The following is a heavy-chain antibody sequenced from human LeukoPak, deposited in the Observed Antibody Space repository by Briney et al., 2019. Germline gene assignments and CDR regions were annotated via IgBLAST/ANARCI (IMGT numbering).Heavy chain of an antibody. V-gene: IGHV1-3*01. D-gene: IGHD3-9*01. CDR1: GYTFSDYA. CDR3: ARGYYDILTGYYNSGERTYGPYYYYGMDV. J-gene: IGHJ6*02. CDR2: IDAGSGDT. Sequence: GASVKVSCKASGYTFSDYAMHWVRQAPGQRFEWMGWIDAGSGDTRYSQKFQGRVTITRDTSASTAYIELRSLRSEDTAMYYCARGYYDILTGYYNSGERTYGPYYYYGMDVWGQGTTVTVSS.